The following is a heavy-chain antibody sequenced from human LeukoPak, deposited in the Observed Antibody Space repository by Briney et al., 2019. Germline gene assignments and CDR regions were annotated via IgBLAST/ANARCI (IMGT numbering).Heavy chain of an antibody. CDR3: ARGGYRGYDFSDY. CDR2: IYYSGNT. V-gene: IGHV4-59*11. Sequence: SETLSLTCTVSGDSISGHYWIWIRQPPGKGLEWIGYIYYSGNTNYNPSLRSRVTISVDTSKNQFSLNLSSVTAADTAVYYCARGGYRGYDFSDYWGQGTLVTVSS. J-gene: IGHJ4*02. CDR1: GDSISGHY. D-gene: IGHD5-12*01.